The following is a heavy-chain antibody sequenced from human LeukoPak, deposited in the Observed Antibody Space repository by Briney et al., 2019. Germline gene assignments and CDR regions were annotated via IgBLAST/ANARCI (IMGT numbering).Heavy chain of an antibody. Sequence: PGESLKISCKGSGYSFTSYWIGWVRQMPGKGLEWMGIIYPGDSDTRYSPSFQGQVTISADKSISTAYLQWSSLKASDTAMYYCARVVATIDYYYYGMDVWGQGTTVTVSS. CDR3: ARVVATIDYYYYGMDV. V-gene: IGHV5-51*01. J-gene: IGHJ6*02. D-gene: IGHD5-12*01. CDR2: IYPGDSDT. CDR1: GYSFTSYW.